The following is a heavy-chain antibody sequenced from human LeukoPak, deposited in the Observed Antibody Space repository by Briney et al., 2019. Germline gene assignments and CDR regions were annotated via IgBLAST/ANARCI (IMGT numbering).Heavy chain of an antibody. Sequence: GASVKVSCKASGYTFTGYYMHWVRQAPGQGLEWMGWINPNSGGTNYAQKFQGRVTMTRDTSISTAYMELSRLRSDDTAVYYCARVPTPAAAGTFDYWGQGTLVTVSS. V-gene: IGHV1-2*02. CDR3: ARVPTPAAAGTFDY. CDR2: INPNSGGT. D-gene: IGHD6-13*01. J-gene: IGHJ4*02. CDR1: GYTFTGYY.